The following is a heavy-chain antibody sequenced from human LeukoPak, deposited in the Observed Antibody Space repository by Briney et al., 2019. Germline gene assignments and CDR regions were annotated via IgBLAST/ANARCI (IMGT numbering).Heavy chain of an antibody. CDR2: ISWDGGST. Sequence: PGGSLRLSCAASGFTFDDYTMHWVRQAPGKGLEWVSLISWDGGSTYYADSVKGRFTISRDNSKNSLYLQMNSLRTEDTALYYCAKDMVRITMVRGVALDYWGQGTLVTVSS. CDR1: GFTFDDYT. CDR3: AKDMVRITMVRGVALDY. D-gene: IGHD3-10*01. J-gene: IGHJ4*02. V-gene: IGHV3-43*01.